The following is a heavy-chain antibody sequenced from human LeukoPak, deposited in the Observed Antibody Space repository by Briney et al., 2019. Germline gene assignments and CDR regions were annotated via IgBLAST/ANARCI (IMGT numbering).Heavy chain of an antibody. Sequence: SETLSLTCTVSGGCISTYSWNWIRQPPGQGLEWIGYVNNHGGTYNNPSLKSRVTVSLDMSKNQFSLKLSSATAADTAVYYCARDAGGTWFDPWGQGTLVTVSS. CDR3: ARDAGGTWFDP. V-gene: IGHV4-59*01. CDR2: VNNHGGT. J-gene: IGHJ5*02. CDR1: GGCISTYS.